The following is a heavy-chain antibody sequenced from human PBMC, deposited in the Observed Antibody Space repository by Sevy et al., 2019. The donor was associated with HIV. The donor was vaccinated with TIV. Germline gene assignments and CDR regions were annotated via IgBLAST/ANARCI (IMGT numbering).Heavy chain of an antibody. CDR3: ARDFVHTAMVTTFAFDY. V-gene: IGHV3-30-3*01. J-gene: IGHJ4*02. CDR1: RFTFSTYA. CDR2: ISYDGSNK. Sequence: GGSLRLSCAASRFTFSTYAMHWVRQAPGKGLEWVAVISYDGSNKYYADSVKGRFTISRDNSKNTMYLQMNSLRAEDTAVYYCARDFVHTAMVTTFAFDYWGQGTLVTVSS. D-gene: IGHD5-18*01.